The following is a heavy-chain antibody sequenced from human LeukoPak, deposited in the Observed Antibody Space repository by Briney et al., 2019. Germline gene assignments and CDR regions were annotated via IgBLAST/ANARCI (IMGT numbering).Heavy chain of an antibody. J-gene: IGHJ6*03. V-gene: IGHV4-39*07. CDR3: ARVIYCSSTSCYLHYYYYMDV. Sequence: SETLSLTCTVPGGSISSSSYYWGWIRQPPGKGLEWIGSIYYSGSTYYNPSLKSRVTISVDTSKNQFSLKLSSVTAADTAVYYCARVIYCSSTSCYLHYYYYMDVWGKGTTVTVSS. D-gene: IGHD2-2*01. CDR1: GGSISSSSYY. CDR2: IYYSGST.